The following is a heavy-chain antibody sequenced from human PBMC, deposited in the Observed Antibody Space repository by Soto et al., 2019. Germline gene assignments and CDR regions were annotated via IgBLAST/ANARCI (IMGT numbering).Heavy chain of an antibody. J-gene: IGHJ3*02. Sequence: QVQLQESGPGLVKPSETLSLTCTVSGGSISSYYWSWIRQPPGKGLEWIGYIYYSGSTNYNPSLKSRVTISVDASKNQFSLKLSSVTAADMAVYYCASDGYSSSLYAWGAFDIWGLGTMVTVSS. V-gene: IGHV4-59*01. CDR3: ASDGYSSSLYAWGAFDI. D-gene: IGHD6-13*01. CDR2: IYYSGST. CDR1: GGSISSYY.